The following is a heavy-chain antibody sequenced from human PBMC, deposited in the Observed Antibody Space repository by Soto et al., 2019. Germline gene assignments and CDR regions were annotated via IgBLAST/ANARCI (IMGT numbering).Heavy chain of an antibody. Sequence: PSETLSLTCTVSGAPISGFYWSWIRKSAGKGLEWIGRIYATGTTDYNPSLKSRVMMSVDTSKKQLSLKLRSVTAADTAVYYCVRDGTKTLGDWFDPWGQGISVTVSS. D-gene: IGHD1-1*01. J-gene: IGHJ5*02. CDR1: GAPISGFY. CDR2: IYATGTT. V-gene: IGHV4-4*07. CDR3: VRDGTKTLGDWFDP.